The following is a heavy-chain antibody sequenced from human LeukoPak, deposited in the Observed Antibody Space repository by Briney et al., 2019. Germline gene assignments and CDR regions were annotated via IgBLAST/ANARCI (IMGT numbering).Heavy chain of an antibody. CDR2: ISHNGNT. J-gene: IGHJ4*02. CDR3: ARGGLNFGGN. V-gene: IGHV4-4*02. Sequence: PSGTLSLTCAVFGGSISSSNWWSWVRRAPGKGLEWIGEISHNGNTNFNPSLKSRLTISVDKSKNQFSLKLSSVTAADMAVYYCARGGLNFGGNWGQGVLVTVSS. D-gene: IGHD1-14*01. CDR1: GGSISSSNW.